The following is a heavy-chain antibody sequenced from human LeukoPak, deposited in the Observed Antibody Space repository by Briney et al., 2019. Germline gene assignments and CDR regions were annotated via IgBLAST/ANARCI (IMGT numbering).Heavy chain of an antibody. J-gene: IGHJ5*02. V-gene: IGHV3-66*01. Sequence: GGSLRLSCAASGFTFSSYAMSWVRQAPGKGLEWVSVIYSGGSTYYADSVKGRFTISRDNSKNTLYLQMNSLRAEDTAVYYCARDDLKYYDSSGSIAWGQGTLVTVSS. CDR3: ARDDLKYYDSSGSIA. CDR1: GFTFSSYA. D-gene: IGHD3-22*01. CDR2: IYSGGST.